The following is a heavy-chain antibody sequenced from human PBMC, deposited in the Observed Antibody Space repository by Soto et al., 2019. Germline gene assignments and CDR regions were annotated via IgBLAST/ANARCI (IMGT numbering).Heavy chain of an antibody. CDR2: FDPEDGET. V-gene: IGHV1-24*01. CDR3: ATDGSWSGYVNGPDAFDI. CDR1: GYTLTELS. Sequence: GASVKVSCKVSGYTLTELSMHWVRQAPGKGLEWMGGFDPEDGETIYAQKFQGRVTMTEDTSTDTACMELSSLRSEDTAVYYCATDGSWSGYVNGPDAFDIWGQGTMVTVSS. J-gene: IGHJ3*02. D-gene: IGHD3-3*01.